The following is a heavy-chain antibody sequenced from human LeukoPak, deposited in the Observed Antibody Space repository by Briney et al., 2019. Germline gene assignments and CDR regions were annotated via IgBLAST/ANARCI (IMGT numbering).Heavy chain of an antibody. D-gene: IGHD3-10*01. V-gene: IGHV3-23*01. J-gene: IGHJ4*02. CDR3: AKYYSWFGDPRGCFDY. CDR2: ISGSGGST. CDR1: GFTFSSYA. Sequence: TGGSLRLSCAASGFTFSSYAMSWVRQAPGKGLEWVSAISGSGGSTYYADSVKGRFTISRDNSKNTLHLQMNSLRAEDTAVYYCAKYYSWFGDPRGCFDYWGQGTLVTVSS.